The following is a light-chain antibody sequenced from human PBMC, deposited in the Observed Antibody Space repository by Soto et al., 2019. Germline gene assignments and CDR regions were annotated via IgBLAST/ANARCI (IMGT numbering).Light chain of an antibody. CDR3: QQYNSFSLIT. V-gene: IGKV1-5*01. CDR1: QSISRW. Sequence: DIQMPPSPSTLSASVGDTVTINCRASQSISRWLAWYQQKPGKAPQILISDASILENGVPSRFSGTGSGTEFTLTISNLQPDDFATYFCQQYNSFSLITCGQGTRLEIK. CDR2: DAS. J-gene: IGKJ5*01.